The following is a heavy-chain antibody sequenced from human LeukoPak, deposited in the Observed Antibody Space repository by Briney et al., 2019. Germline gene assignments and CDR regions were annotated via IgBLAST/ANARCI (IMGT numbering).Heavy chain of an antibody. CDR2: ISNYNGQT. CDR1: RYAFSASG. D-gene: IGHD6-19*01. CDR3: ARDKDLGAVAGTFDY. V-gene: IGHV1-18*01. Sequence: ASVKVSCKASRYAFSASGISWVRQAPGQGLEWMGWISNYNGQTKYSQKFQGRVTVTTDTSTSTAYMELTRLTSDDTAVYYCARDKDLGAVAGTFDYWGQGTLVTVSS. J-gene: IGHJ4*02.